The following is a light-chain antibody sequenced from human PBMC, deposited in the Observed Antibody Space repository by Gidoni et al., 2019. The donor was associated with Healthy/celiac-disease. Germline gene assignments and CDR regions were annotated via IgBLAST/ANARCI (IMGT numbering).Light chain of an antibody. CDR2: QDS. V-gene: IGLV3-1*01. CDR1: KLGDKY. Sequence: SYELTQPPSVSVSPGQTASITCPGDKLGDKYACWYQQKPGQSPVLVSYQDSKRPSGIPERFSGSNSGNTATLTISGTQAMDEADYYCQAWDSSTGVFGGGTKLTVL. J-gene: IGLJ2*01. CDR3: QAWDSSTGV.